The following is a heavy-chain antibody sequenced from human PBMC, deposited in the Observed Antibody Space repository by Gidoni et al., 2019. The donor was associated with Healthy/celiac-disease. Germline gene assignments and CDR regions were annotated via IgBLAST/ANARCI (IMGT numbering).Heavy chain of an antibody. CDR2: IYTSGGT. D-gene: IGHD3-22*01. CDR1: GGSISSYY. CDR3: ARITYYYDSSGFYYYYGMDV. J-gene: IGHJ6*02. V-gene: IGHV4-4*07. Sequence: QVQLQESGPGLVKPSETLSLTCTVAGGSISSYYWSWIRQPAGKGLEWIGRIYTSGGTNYTPSLKSRVTMSVDTSKNQFSLKLSSVTAADTAVYYCARITYYYDSSGFYYYYGMDVWGQGTTVTVSS.